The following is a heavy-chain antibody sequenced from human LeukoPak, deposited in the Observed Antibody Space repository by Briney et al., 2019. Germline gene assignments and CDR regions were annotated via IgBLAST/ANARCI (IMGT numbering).Heavy chain of an antibody. V-gene: IGHV3-30*14. Sequence: HPGGSLRLFCAASGFTFSSYAMHWVRQAPGKGLEWVAVISYDGSNKYYADSVKGRFTISRDNSKNTLFLQMNSLRPEDTAVYYCVRDTNNPGVAGGDYWGQGALVTVSS. CDR1: GFTFSSYA. CDR3: VRDTNNPGVAGGDY. D-gene: IGHD6-19*01. J-gene: IGHJ4*02. CDR2: ISYDGSNK.